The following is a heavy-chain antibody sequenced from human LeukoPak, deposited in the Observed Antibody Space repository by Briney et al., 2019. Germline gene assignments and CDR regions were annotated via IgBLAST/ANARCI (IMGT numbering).Heavy chain of an antibody. CDR1: GGSISSSSYY. CDR2: LYYSGST. Sequence: SETLSLTCTVSGGSISSSSYYWGWIRQPPGKGLEWIGSLYYSGSTYYNPSLKRRVTISVDTSKNQFSLKLSSVTAADTAVYYCAREGGYDYRGGYYYYYYMDVWGKGTTVTVSS. D-gene: IGHD5-12*01. CDR3: AREGGYDYRGGYYYYYYMDV. J-gene: IGHJ6*03. V-gene: IGHV4-39*07.